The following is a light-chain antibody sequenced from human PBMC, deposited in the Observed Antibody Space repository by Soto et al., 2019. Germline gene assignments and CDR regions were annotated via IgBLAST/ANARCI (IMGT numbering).Light chain of an antibody. J-gene: IGKJ5*01. V-gene: IGKV1-27*01. CDR2: AAS. CDR3: QKYNSAPHT. CDR1: QGISSA. Sequence: IQLTQSPSSLSASVGDRVTIXXRASQGISSALAWYQQKPGKVPKVXIYAASTLQSGVPSRFSGSGSGTDFTLTISSLQPEDVATYYCQKYNSAPHTFGQGTRLEIK.